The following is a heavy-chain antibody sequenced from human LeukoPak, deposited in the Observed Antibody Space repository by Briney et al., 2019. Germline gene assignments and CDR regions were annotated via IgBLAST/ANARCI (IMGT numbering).Heavy chain of an antibody. J-gene: IGHJ4*02. D-gene: IGHD3-22*01. CDR2: MNPNSGNT. CDR1: GYTFTNYD. V-gene: IGHV1-8*01. CDR3: AQTHYYDSSGYYF. Sequence: ASVKVSCKASGYTFTNYDINWVRQATGQGLEWVGWMNPNSGNTGYAQKFQGRVTMTRNTSISTAYMELSSLRSEDTAVYYCAQTHYYDSSGYYFWGQGTLVTVSS.